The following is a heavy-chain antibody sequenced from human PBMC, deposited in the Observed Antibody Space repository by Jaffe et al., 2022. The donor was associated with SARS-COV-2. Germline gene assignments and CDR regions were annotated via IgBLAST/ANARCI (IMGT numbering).Heavy chain of an antibody. CDR1: GFTFSSYS. V-gene: IGHV3-21*01. CDR2: ISSSSSYI. D-gene: IGHD3-10*01. CDR3: ARGLGITMVRGSGRLVDY. J-gene: IGHJ4*02. Sequence: EVQLVESGGGLVKPGGSLRLSCAASGFTFSSYSMNWVRQAPGKGLEWVSSISSSSSYIYYADSVKGRFTISRDNAKNSLYLQMNSLRAEDTAVYYCARGLGITMVRGSGRLVDYWGQGTLVTVSS.